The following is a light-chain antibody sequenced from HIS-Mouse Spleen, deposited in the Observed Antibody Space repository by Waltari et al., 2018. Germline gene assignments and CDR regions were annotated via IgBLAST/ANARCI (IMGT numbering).Light chain of an antibody. J-gene: IGLJ2*01. V-gene: IGLV3-10*01. CDR2: EDS. CDR1: ALPQQS. CDR3: YSTDSSGNHRV. Sequence: SYELTQPPSVSVSPGQTARTTCSGDALPQQSASWYQQKSGQAPVLVIYEDSKRPSGIPERFSGSSSGTMATLTISGAQVEDEADYYCYSTDSSGNHRVFGGGTKLTVL.